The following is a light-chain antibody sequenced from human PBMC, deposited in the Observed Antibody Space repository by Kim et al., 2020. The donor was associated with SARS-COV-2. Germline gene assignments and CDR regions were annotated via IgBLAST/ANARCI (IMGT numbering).Light chain of an antibody. V-gene: IGLV1-40*01. CDR1: SSNLGAGYT. Sequence: VTSPCTGGSSNLGAGYTVHWYQQLPGTAPKRLIYGNSSRPSGVPDRFSGSKSGTSASLAITGLQAEDEADYYCQSYDSSLSGSYVFGTGTKVTVL. J-gene: IGLJ1*01. CDR2: GNS. CDR3: QSYDSSLSGSYV.